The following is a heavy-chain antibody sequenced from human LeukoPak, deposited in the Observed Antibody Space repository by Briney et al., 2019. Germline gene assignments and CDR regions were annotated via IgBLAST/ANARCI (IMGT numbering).Heavy chain of an antibody. CDR3: ARDLIAVASTYYYYGMDV. Sequence: LPGGSLRLSCAASGFTFSSYWMHWVRQAPGKGLLWVSRINSDGSSTSYADSVKGRFTISRDNAKNTLYLQMNSLIAEDTAVYYCARDLIAVASTYYYYGMDVWGQGTTVTVSS. CDR2: INSDGSST. CDR1: GFTFSSYW. J-gene: IGHJ6*02. D-gene: IGHD6-19*01. V-gene: IGHV3-74*01.